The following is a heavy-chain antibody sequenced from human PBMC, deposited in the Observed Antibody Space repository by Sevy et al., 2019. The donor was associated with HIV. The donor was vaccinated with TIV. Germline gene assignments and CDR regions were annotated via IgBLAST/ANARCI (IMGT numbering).Heavy chain of an antibody. CDR2: ISKSSSYI. Sequence: GGSLRLSCAASGSSFESFAMNWVRQAPGKGLEWVAYISKSSSYIYYADSVKGRFTISRDNAKNSLFLQMNSLGAEDTAIYYCTSRSGIDYYEKGMDLWGQGTTVTVSS. CDR1: GSSFESFA. CDR3: TSRSGIDYYEKGMDL. J-gene: IGHJ6*02. V-gene: IGHV3-21*04. D-gene: IGHD3-10*01.